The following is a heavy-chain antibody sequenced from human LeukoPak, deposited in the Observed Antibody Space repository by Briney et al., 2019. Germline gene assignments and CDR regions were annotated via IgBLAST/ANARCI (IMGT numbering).Heavy chain of an antibody. CDR3: ATESGFNDY. CDR2: INHRGST. J-gene: IGHJ4*02. D-gene: IGHD3-3*01. V-gene: IGHV4-34*01. Sequence: PSETLSLTSAVYGESFSAYYWSWIRQPPGKGLEWIGEINHRGSTNYNPSLKSRVTISVDTSKNQFSLKLNSVTAADTAVYYCATESGFNDYWGQGTLVTVSS. CDR1: GESFSAYY.